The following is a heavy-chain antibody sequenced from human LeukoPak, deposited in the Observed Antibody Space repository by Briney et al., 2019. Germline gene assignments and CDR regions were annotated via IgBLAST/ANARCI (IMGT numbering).Heavy chain of an antibody. CDR2: INPNSGGT. D-gene: IGHD6-13*01. Sequence: ASVKVSCKASGYTFTGYYMHWVRQAPGQGLEWMGWINPNSGGTNYAQKFQGRVTMTRDMSTSTVYMELSSLRSEDTAVYYCASGYSSSWNSDYWGQGTLVTVSS. CDR1: GYTFTGYY. V-gene: IGHV1-2*02. J-gene: IGHJ4*02. CDR3: ASGYSSSWNSDY.